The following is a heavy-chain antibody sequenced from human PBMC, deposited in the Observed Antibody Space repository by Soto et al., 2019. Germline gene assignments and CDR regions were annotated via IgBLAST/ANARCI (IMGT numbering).Heavy chain of an antibody. J-gene: IGHJ4*02. D-gene: IGHD1-26*01. CDR2: ISGDESTT. Sequence: EVQLVESGGGVIQPGGSLRLSCAASGFTFSNYWMHWVRQAPGKGLVWVSRISGDESTTNYADSVKGRFTISRDNAKNTLYLQMNSLRAEDTAVYYCARGVATTTGSWHWGQGTLVTVSS. CDR3: ARGVATTTGSWH. V-gene: IGHV3-74*01. CDR1: GFTFSNYW.